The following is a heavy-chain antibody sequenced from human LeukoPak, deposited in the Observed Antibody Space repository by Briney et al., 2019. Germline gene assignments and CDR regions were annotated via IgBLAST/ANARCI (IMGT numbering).Heavy chain of an antibody. V-gene: IGHV3-30*02. CDR3: AKDILNGGSGSYN. Sequence: GGSLRLSCAASRFTFSRFGMHWVRQAPGKGLEWVAVIHFDGSDKDYAESVKGRFTISRDNSKNTLYLQMNSLRAEDTALYYCAKDILNGGSGSYNWGQGTLVTVSS. CDR2: IHFDGSDK. D-gene: IGHD3-10*01. J-gene: IGHJ4*02. CDR1: RFTFSRFG.